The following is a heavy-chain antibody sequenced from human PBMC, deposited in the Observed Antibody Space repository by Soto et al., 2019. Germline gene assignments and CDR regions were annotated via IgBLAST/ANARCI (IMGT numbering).Heavy chain of an antibody. D-gene: IGHD2-21*02. Sequence: QVQLVQSGAEVKKPGASVKVSCKASGDTFTDYYIHWVRQAPGQGLAWMGTVNPSGGHTTYAQHFLGRRTMTGGTSSSTVYLEPTSLPSADTAVEYCGRGGHVVVVTAALDYWGQGPIGTVSA. CDR2: VNPSGGHT. CDR3: GRGGHVVVVTAALDY. J-gene: IGHJ4*02. V-gene: IGHV1-46*01. CDR1: GDTFTDYY.